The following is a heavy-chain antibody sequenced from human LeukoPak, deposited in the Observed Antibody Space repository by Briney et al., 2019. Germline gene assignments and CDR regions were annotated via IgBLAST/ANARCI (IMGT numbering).Heavy chain of an antibody. CDR1: GGSINSHY. Sequence: PSETLSLTCTASGGSINSHYWTWIRQPPGKGLEWIGYIYFSGSTNYNPSLKSRVTISVDTSKSQFSLKLSSVTAADTAIYYCARTYYDGSAYYDYWGQGTLVTVSS. J-gene: IGHJ4*02. D-gene: IGHD3-22*01. CDR2: IYFSGST. CDR3: ARTYYDGSAYYDY. V-gene: IGHV4-59*11.